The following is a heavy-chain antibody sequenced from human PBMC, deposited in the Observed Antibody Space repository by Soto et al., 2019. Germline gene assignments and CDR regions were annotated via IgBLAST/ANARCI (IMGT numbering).Heavy chain of an antibody. CDR1: GGSLSSSSNF. Sequence: SETLSLTCTVSGGSLSSSSNFWGWIRQPPGEGLEWIGCINSGGNTYYNPSLKSRVSISVDTSKNQFSLKLTSVTAADTAMYFCAKIIILVPGASYGMDVWGQGTTVTVSS. J-gene: IGHJ6*02. D-gene: IGHD2-2*01. V-gene: IGHV4-39*07. CDR3: AKIIILVPGASYGMDV. CDR2: INSGGNT.